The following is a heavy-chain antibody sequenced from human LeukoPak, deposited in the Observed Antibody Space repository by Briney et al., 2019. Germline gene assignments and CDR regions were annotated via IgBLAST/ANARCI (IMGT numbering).Heavy chain of an antibody. Sequence: ASVKVSCKASGYTFTSYYMHWVRQAPGQGLEWMGIINPSGGSTSYAQKFQGRVTMTRDTSTSTVYMELSSLRSGDTAVYYCARVSALMITFGGVIVGYFDYWGQGTLVTVSS. CDR2: INPSGGST. J-gene: IGHJ4*02. D-gene: IGHD3-16*02. V-gene: IGHV1-46*01. CDR1: GYTFTSYY. CDR3: ARVSALMITFGGVIVGYFDY.